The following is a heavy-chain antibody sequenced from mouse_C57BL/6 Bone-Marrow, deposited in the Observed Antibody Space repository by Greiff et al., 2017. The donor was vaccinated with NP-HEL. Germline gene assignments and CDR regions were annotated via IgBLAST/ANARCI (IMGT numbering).Heavy chain of an antibody. CDR1: GFTFSSYT. V-gene: IGHV5-9*01. J-gene: IGHJ1*03. CDR3: ARQMYYYGSSVYWYFDV. Sequence: EVKLVESGGGLVKPGGSLKLSCAASGFTFSSYTMSWVRQTPEKRLEWVATISGGGGNTYYPDSVKGRFTISRDNAKNTLYLQMSSLRSEDTALYYCARQMYYYGSSVYWYFDVWGTGTTVTVSS. D-gene: IGHD1-1*01. CDR2: ISGGGGNT.